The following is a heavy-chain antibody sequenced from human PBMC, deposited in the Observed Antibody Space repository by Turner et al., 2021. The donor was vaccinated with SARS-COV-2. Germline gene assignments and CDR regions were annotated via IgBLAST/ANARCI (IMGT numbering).Heavy chain of an antibody. D-gene: IGHD3-22*01. Sequence: LQLEESGPGLVKPPETLSHTRTVSGGPISSSSYYWGWSRQPPGKGLEWIGNIYYSGSTYYNPSLKSRVTISVDTSKNQFSLKLSSVTATDTAVYYCARRLVVQGTDDYSYYYGMDVWGQGTTVTVSS. J-gene: IGHJ6*02. V-gene: IGHV4-39*01. CDR2: IYYSGST. CDR1: GGPISSSSYY. CDR3: ARRLVVQGTDDYSYYYGMDV.